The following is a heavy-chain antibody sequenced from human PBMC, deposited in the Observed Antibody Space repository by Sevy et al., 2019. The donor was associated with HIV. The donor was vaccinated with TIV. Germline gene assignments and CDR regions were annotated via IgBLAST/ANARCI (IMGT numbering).Heavy chain of an antibody. Sequence: GGSLRLSCAASGFSFINAWMNWVRQAPGKGLEWDGRIRSKADGGTADYAAPMKGRFIISRDDSENTLYLQMNSLRTEDTAIYYCTTVLGWEGTSDYWGQGTLVTVSS. V-gene: IGHV3-15*07. CDR1: GFSFINAW. J-gene: IGHJ4*02. CDR3: TTVLGWEGTSDY. D-gene: IGHD1-26*01. CDR2: IRSKADGGTA.